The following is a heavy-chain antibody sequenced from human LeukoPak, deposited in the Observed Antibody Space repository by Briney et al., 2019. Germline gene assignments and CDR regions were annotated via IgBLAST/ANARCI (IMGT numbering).Heavy chain of an antibody. CDR3: AREGLFSQGAFDY. D-gene: IGHD2-21*01. CDR1: GGSISSYY. V-gene: IGHV4-59*01. CDR2: IYYSGST. J-gene: IGHJ4*02. Sequence: PSETLPLTCTVSGGSISSYYWSWIRQPPGKGLEWIGYIYYSGSTNYNPSLKSRVTISVDTSKNQFSLKLSSVTAADTAVYYCAREGLFSQGAFDYWGQGTLVTVSS.